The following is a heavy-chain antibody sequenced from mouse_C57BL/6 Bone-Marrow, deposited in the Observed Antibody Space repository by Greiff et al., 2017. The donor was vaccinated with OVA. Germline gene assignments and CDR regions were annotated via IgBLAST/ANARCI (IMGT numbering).Heavy chain of an antibody. CDR1: GFTFSSYA. CDR2: VSSGGDYI. J-gene: IGHJ4*01. D-gene: IGHD2-1*01. Sequence: DVQLVESGEGLVKPGGSLKLSCAASGFTFSSYAMSWVRQTPEKRLEWVAYVSSGGDYIYYADTVTGRFTISRDNTRNTLYLQMSSLKSEDTAMYYCTRLLVAMDYWGKGTSVTVSS. V-gene: IGHV5-9-1*02. CDR3: TRLLVAMDY.